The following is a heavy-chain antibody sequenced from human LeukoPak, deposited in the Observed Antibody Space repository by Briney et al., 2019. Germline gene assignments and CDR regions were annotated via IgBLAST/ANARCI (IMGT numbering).Heavy chain of an antibody. V-gene: IGHV3-30-3*01. CDR2: ISYDGSNK. J-gene: IGHJ4*02. CDR3: AREDSSGFFDY. D-gene: IGHD6-19*01. CDR1: GFTFSSYA. Sequence: PGGSLRLSCAASGFTFSSYAMHWVRQAPGKGLEWVAVISYDGSNKYYADSVKGRFTISRDNSKNTLYLQMNSLRAEDTAVYYCAREDSSGFFDYRGQGTLVTVSS.